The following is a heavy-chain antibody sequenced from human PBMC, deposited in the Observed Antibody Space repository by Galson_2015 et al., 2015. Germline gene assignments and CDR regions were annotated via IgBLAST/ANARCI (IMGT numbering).Heavy chain of an antibody. CDR2: INIDGSSI. D-gene: IGHD4-23*01. Sequence: SLRLSCAASGFTFSNSWMNWVRHAPGRGLVWVSRINIDGSSITYADSVKGRFTISRDNARNTLYLQMNSLRGEDTAVYYCTRHGDDYGGKLAYFQHWGPGTLVTVSS. CDR1: GFTFSNSW. J-gene: IGHJ1*01. CDR3: TRHGDDYGGKLAYFQH. V-gene: IGHV3-74*01.